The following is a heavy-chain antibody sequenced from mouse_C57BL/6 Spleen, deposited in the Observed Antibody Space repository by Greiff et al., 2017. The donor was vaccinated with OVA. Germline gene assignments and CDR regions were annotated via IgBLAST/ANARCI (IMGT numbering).Heavy chain of an antibody. Sequence: VQLKESGPGLVKPSQSLSLTCSVTGYSITSGYYWNWIRQFPGNKLEWMGYISYDGSNNYNPSLKNRISITRDTSKNQFFLKLNSVTTEDTATYYCARIRGYDYDEGDYWGQGTTLTVSS. J-gene: IGHJ2*01. CDR1: GYSITSGYY. CDR3: ARIRGYDYDEGDY. V-gene: IGHV3-6*01. CDR2: ISYDGSN. D-gene: IGHD2-4*01.